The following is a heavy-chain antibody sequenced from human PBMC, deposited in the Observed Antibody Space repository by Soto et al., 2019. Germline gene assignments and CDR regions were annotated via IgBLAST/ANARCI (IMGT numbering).Heavy chain of an antibody. J-gene: IGHJ4*02. D-gene: IGHD3-3*01. Sequence: GGSMRLSCAASGFNFTNYWMSWVRQDTGKGLEWVANIKQDGSEKYYADSAKGRFIISRDNAKTSLYLQMNSLRAEDTAVYYCARDMGVFWSGYPEGGFDYWGQGTPVTVSS. CDR3: ARDMGVFWSGYPEGGFDY. V-gene: IGHV3-7*01. CDR2: IKQDGSEK. CDR1: GFNFTNYW.